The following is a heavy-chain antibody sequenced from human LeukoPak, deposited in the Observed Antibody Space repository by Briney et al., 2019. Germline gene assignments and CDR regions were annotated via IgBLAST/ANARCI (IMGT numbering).Heavy chain of an antibody. CDR1: GFTFSSYS. J-gene: IGHJ6*03. CDR3: ARDGKLAARLDQLGYYYMDV. V-gene: IGHV3-21*01. Sequence: PGGSLRLSCAASGFTFSSYSMNWVRQAPGKGLEWVSSISSSSSYIYYADSVKGRFTISRDNAKNSLYLQMNSLRAEDTAVYYCARDGKLAARLDQLGYYYMDVWGKGATVTVSS. D-gene: IGHD6-6*01. CDR2: ISSSSSYI.